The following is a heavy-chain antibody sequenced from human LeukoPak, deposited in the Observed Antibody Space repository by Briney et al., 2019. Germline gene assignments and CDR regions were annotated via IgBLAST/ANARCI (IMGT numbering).Heavy chain of an antibody. CDR1: GGSISSSSYY. Sequence: SETLSLTCTVSGGSISSSSYYWGWIRQPPGKGLEWIGSIYYSESTYYNPSLKSRVTISVDTSKNQFSLKLSSVTAADTAVYYCARHISRFLEWFLDYWGQGTLVTVSS. D-gene: IGHD3-3*01. CDR2: IYYSEST. CDR3: ARHISRFLEWFLDY. J-gene: IGHJ4*02. V-gene: IGHV4-39*01.